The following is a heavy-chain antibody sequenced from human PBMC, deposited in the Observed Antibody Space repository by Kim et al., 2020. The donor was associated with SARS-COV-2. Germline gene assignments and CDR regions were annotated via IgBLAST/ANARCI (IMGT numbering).Heavy chain of an antibody. CDR2: ISYTGST. J-gene: IGHJ4*02. D-gene: IGHD3-16*01. V-gene: IGHV4-31*03. CDR3: AGSYYVWGNYRGGYFDY. Sequence: SETLSLTCTVSGGSVSSGGYYWSWIRQLPGKGLEWIGYISYTGSTYYNPSLKSRLSTSVDTSKNQFSLWLSSVTAADTAVYYCAGSYYVWGNYRGGYFDYWGQGTLVTVSS. CDR1: GGSVSSGGYY.